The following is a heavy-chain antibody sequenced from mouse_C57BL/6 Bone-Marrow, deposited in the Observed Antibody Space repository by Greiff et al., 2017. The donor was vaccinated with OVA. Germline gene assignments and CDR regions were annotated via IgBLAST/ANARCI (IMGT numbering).Heavy chain of an antibody. Sequence: VQLQESGAELARPGASVKMSCKASGYTFTSYTMHWVKQRPGQGLEWIGYINPSSGYTKYNQKFKDKATLTADKSSSTAYMQLNSLTSEDSAVYYCARRSYGNYVGAMDYWGQGTSVTVSS. J-gene: IGHJ4*01. CDR3: ARRSYGNYVGAMDY. V-gene: IGHV1-4*01. D-gene: IGHD2-1*01. CDR1: GYTFTSYT. CDR2: INPSSGYT.